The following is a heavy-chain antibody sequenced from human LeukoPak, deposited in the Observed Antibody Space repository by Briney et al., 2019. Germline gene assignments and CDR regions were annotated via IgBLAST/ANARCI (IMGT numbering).Heavy chain of an antibody. D-gene: IGHD6-19*01. CDR1: GFTFSSYE. J-gene: IGHJ4*02. Sequence: GGSLRLSCAASGFTFSSYEMNWVRQAPGKGLEWVSYISSSGSTIYYADSVKGRFTISRDNAKNSLYLQMNSLRAEDTAVYYCAREVAVAHTKFDYWGQGTLVTVSS. CDR2: ISSSGSTI. V-gene: IGHV3-48*03. CDR3: AREVAVAHTKFDY.